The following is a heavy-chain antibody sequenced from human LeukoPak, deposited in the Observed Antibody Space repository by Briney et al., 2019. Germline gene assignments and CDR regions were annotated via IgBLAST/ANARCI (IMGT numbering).Heavy chain of an antibody. Sequence: GGSLRLSCAASGFTFSNYAMSWVRQAPGKGMEWVSVISGSGGITYYADSVKGRITISRDNSKNTLYVQMNSLRADDTAVYYCARAYCNSIRCPSDYWGQGTLVTVSS. D-gene: IGHD2/OR15-2a*01. V-gene: IGHV3-23*01. CDR1: GFTFSNYA. CDR3: ARAYCNSIRCPSDY. J-gene: IGHJ4*02. CDR2: ISGSGGIT.